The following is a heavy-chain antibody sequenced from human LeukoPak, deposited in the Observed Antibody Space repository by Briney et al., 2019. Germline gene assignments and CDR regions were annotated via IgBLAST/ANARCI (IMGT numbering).Heavy chain of an antibody. CDR3: ARDDARCAMVRGVLPCWFDP. CDR2: IYTSGST. J-gene: IGHJ5*02. Sequence: PSQTLSLTCTVSGGSISSGSYYWSWIRQPAGKGLEWIGRIYTSGSTNYNPSLKSRVTMSVDTSKNQFSLKLSSVTAADTAVYYCARDDARCAMVRGVLPCWFDPWGQGTLVTVSS. V-gene: IGHV4-61*02. CDR1: GGSISSGSYY. D-gene: IGHD3-10*01.